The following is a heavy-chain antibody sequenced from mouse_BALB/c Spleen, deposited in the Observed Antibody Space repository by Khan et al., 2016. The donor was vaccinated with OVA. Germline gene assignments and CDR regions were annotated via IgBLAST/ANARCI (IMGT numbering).Heavy chain of an antibody. J-gene: IGHJ4*01. CDR3: TRLVDY. Sequence: EVELVESGGGLVKPGGSLKLSCAASGFTFSSYAVSWIRQTPEKRLEWVASINSGGSTYYPDSVKGRFTISRNAAGNIRDLQMSSLRSKDTAMYYCTRLVDYWGQGTLVTVSS. V-gene: IGHV5-6-5*01. CDR2: INSGGST. CDR1: GFTFSSYA.